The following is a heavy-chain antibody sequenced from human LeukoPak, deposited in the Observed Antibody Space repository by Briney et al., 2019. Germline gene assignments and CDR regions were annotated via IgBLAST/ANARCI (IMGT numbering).Heavy chain of an antibody. V-gene: IGHV1-18*01. J-gene: IGHJ5*02. CDR1: GYTFTSYG. Sequence: GASVKVSCKASGYTFTSYGISWVRQAPGQGLEWMGWISAYNGNTNYAQKLQGRVTMTTDTSTSTAYMELRSLRSDDTAVYYCARDPLGGRLVPGRWFDPWGQGTLVTVSS. D-gene: IGHD6-19*01. CDR3: ARDPLGGRLVPGRWFDP. CDR2: ISAYNGNT.